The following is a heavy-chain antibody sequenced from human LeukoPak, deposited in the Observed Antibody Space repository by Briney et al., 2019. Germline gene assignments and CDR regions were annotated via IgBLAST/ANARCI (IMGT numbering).Heavy chain of an antibody. D-gene: IGHD1-1*01. V-gene: IGHV4-39*01. CDR3: ARNGIYYYYGMDV. CDR1: GGSISSYY. J-gene: IGHJ6*02. CDR2: IYYSGST. Sequence: PSETLSLTCTVSGGSISSYYWGWIRQPPGKGLEWIGSIYYSGSTYYNPSLKSRVTISVDTSKNQFSLKLSSVTAADTAVYYCARNGIYYYYGMDVWGQGTTVTVSS.